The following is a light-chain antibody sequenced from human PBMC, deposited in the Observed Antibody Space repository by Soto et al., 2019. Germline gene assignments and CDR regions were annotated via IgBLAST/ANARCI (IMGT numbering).Light chain of an antibody. CDR3: QQYGTSPRT. V-gene: IGKV3-20*01. Sequence: EIVLIPSPATLSLSPGERATLSCRASQSVSSYLAWYQQRPGQAPRLLIYAASSRATGIPDRFSGSGSGTDFTLTISRLEPEDFAVYYCQQYGTSPRTFGQGTKV. CDR1: QSVSSY. J-gene: IGKJ1*01. CDR2: AAS.